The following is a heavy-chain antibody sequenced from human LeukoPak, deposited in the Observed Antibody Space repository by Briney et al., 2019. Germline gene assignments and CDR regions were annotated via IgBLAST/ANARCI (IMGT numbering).Heavy chain of an antibody. CDR3: ARDDDWNYEDY. V-gene: IGHV3-7*01. Sequence: PGGSLRLSCAASGLTFSSHWMSWVRQAPGKGLEWVANIKQDGSEKYYVDSVKGRFTISRDNAKKSLYLQMNSLRAEDTAVYYCARDDDWNYEDYWGQGTLVTVSS. J-gene: IGHJ4*02. CDR2: IKQDGSEK. D-gene: IGHD1-7*01. CDR1: GLTFSSHW.